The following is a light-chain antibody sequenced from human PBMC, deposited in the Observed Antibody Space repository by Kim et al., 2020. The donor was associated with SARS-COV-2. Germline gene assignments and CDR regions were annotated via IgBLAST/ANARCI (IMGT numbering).Light chain of an antibody. CDR1: NIGSKS. CDR2: FDS. Sequence: PGKTARITCVGNNIGSKSVHWYREKTGQAPVVVMCFDSDRPSGIPERFSGSNSGNTATLTISGVEAGDEADYYCQVWDTSSDHHYVFGTGTKVTVL. V-gene: IGLV3-21*04. J-gene: IGLJ1*01. CDR3: QVWDTSSDHHYV.